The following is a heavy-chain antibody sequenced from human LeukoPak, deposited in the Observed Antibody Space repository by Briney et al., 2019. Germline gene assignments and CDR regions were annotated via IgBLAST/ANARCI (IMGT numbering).Heavy chain of an antibody. D-gene: IGHD2-15*01. J-gene: IGHJ3*02. CDR1: GFTFSSYA. Sequence: PGRSLRLSCAASGFTFSSYAMHWVRQAPGKGLEWVAVISYDGSNKYYADSVKGRFTISRDNSKNTLYLQMNSLRAEDTAVYYCARGSRRRTLGYCSGGSCLLWDAFDIWGQGTMVTVSS. V-gene: IGHV3-30-3*01. CDR2: ISYDGSNK. CDR3: ARGSRRRTLGYCSGGSCLLWDAFDI.